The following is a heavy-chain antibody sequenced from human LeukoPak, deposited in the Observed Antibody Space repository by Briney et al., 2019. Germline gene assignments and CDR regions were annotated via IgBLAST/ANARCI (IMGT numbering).Heavy chain of an antibody. J-gene: IGHJ6*03. CDR3: ARTASDGYKNYYYYYYMDV. Sequence: PSETLSLTCTVSGGSISSSSYYWGWIRQPPGKGLEWIGSIYYSGSTYYNPSLKSRVTISVDTSKNQFSLKLSSVTAADTAVYYCARTASDGYKNYYYYYYMDVWGKGTTVTVSS. CDR2: IYYSGST. CDR1: GGSISSSSYY. V-gene: IGHV4-39*07. D-gene: IGHD5-24*01.